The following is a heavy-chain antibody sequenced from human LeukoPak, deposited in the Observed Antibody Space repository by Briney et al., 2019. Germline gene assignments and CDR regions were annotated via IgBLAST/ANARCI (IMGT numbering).Heavy chain of an antibody. CDR3: ARQVGATKGYAFDS. CDR1: GVTISSYY. CDR2: IYYSGST. V-gene: IGHV4-59*01. J-gene: IGHJ3*02. Sequence: AETLTLTCAASGVTISSYYWSWIRQPPGKGLEWIGSIYYSGSTNYDPSLKTRVTISVDTSKNQFSLKLSAVTAADTAVYYCARQVGATKGYAFDSWGEGTMVSVSS. D-gene: IGHD1-26*01.